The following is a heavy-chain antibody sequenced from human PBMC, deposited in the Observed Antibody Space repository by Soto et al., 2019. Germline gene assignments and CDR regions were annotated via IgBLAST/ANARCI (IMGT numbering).Heavy chain of an antibody. CDR2: IYYSGST. Sequence: SETLSLTCTVSGGSISSSSYYWGWIRQPPGKGLEWIGSIYYSGSTYYNPSLKSRVTISVDTSKNQFSLKLSSVTAADTAVYYCARPATVAGGYYFDYWGQGTLVTVSS. CDR3: ARPATVAGGYYFDY. V-gene: IGHV4-39*01. D-gene: IGHD6-19*01. J-gene: IGHJ4*02. CDR1: GGSISSSSYY.